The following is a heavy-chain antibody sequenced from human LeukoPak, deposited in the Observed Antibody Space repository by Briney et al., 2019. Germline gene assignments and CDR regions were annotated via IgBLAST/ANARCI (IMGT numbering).Heavy chain of an antibody. V-gene: IGHV4-39*07. CDR3: ARLPTVVTLVAFDI. Sequence: SETLSLTCTVSGGSISSSTYYWGWIRQPPGKGLEWIGRIYTSGSTNYNPSLKSRVTMSIDTSKSQFSLKLSSVTAADTAVYYCARLPTVVTLVAFDIWGQGTMVTVSS. J-gene: IGHJ3*02. CDR1: GGSISSSTYY. CDR2: IYTSGST. D-gene: IGHD4-23*01.